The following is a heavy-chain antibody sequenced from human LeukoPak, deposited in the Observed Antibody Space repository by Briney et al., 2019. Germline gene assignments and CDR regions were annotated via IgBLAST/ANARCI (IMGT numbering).Heavy chain of an antibody. CDR3: ARVSSNPLYYYYYYMDV. CDR1: GGSFSGYY. CDR2: INHSGST. V-gene: IGHV4-34*01. J-gene: IGHJ6*03. Sequence: SETLSPTCAVYGGSFSGYYWSWIRQPPGKGLEWIGEINHSGSTNYNPSLKSRVTISVDTSKNQFSLKLSSVTAADTAVYYCARVSSNPLYYYYYYMDVWGKGTTVTVSS. D-gene: IGHD4-11*01.